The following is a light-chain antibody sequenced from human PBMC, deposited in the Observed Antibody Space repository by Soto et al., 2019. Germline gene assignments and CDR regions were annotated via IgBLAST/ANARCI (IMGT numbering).Light chain of an antibody. CDR3: CSFASSSTYV. J-gene: IGLJ1*01. CDR2: EVV. Sequence: QCVLTQPPSASGSPGQSVTISCTGTKNDIGVYDFVSWYQHHPVKAPRLIIYEVVQRPSGVPDRFSGSKSGNTASLTISGLQAEDEADYYCCSFASSSTYVFGTGTKVTVL. V-gene: IGLV2-8*01. CDR1: KNDIGVYDF.